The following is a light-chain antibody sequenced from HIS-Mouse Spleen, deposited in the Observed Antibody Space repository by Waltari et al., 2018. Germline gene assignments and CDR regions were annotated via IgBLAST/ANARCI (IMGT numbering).Light chain of an antibody. Sequence: EIVLTQSPATLSLSPGERATLSCSASQRVSSDLAWYQQKPGQAPRLLIYDASTRATGITARFSGSGSGTDFTVTSSSLEPEDFAVYYCQQRSNWPPLTFGGGTKVEIK. CDR3: QQRSNWPPLT. CDR2: DAS. CDR1: QRVSSD. J-gene: IGKJ4*01. V-gene: IGKV3-11*01.